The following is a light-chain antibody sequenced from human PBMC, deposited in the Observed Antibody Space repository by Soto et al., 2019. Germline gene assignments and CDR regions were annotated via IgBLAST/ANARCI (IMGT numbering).Light chain of an antibody. V-gene: IGKV3-20*01. J-gene: IGKJ3*01. CDR1: QSVSSSY. CDR2: GAS. Sequence: EIVLTQSPGTLSLSPGERATLSCRASQSVSSSYLAWYKQKPGQAPRLLIYGASSRATGIPDRFSGSGSGTDFTLTISRLEPEDFAVYYCQQYGSSPQITFGPGTKVDIK. CDR3: QQYGSSPQIT.